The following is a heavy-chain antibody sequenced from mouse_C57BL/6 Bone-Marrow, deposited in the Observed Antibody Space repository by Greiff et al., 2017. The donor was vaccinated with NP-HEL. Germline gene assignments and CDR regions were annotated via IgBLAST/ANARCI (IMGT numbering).Heavy chain of an antibody. V-gene: IGHV1-64*01. J-gene: IGHJ1*03. CDR1: GYTFTSYW. CDR2: IHPNSGST. Sequence: QVQLQQSGAELVKPGASVKLSCKASGYTFTSYWMHWVKQRPGQGLEWIGMIHPNSGSTNYNEKFKSKATLTVDKSSSTAYMQLSSRTSEDSAVYYCARETATDWYFDVWGTGTTVTVSS. CDR3: ARETATDWYFDV. D-gene: IGHD1-1*01.